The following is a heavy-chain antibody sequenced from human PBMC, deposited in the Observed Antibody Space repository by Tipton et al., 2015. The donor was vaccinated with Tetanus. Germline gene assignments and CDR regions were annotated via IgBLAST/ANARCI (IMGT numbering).Heavy chain of an antibody. D-gene: IGHD3-22*01. J-gene: IGHJ3*02. V-gene: IGHV4-39*01. CDR1: GGSISSSNYY. Sequence: TLSLTCTVSGGSISSSNYYWGWIRQPPGKGLEWIGTIYYSGSTYYNPSLKTRVTISVDTSKNQFSLKLSSVTAADTAVYYCAREEEIVVGFAFDIWGQGTMVTVSS. CDR3: AREEEIVVGFAFDI. CDR2: IYYSGST.